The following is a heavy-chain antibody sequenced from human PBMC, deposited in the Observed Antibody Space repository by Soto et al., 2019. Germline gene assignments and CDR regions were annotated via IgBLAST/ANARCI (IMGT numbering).Heavy chain of an antibody. D-gene: IGHD2-15*01. CDR3: ARVSLGYCSGGSSSTFVY. Sequence: QVQLQESGPGLVKLSQTLSLTCTVSGGSISSGGYYWSWIRQHPGKGLGWIGYISYSGRTYYNPYLNSRVTIAVDTIKNLCSLKLSSVTAADTAVYYCARVSLGYCSGGSSSTFVYWGQGTLVTVSS. V-gene: IGHV4-31*03. J-gene: IGHJ4*02. CDR1: GGSISSGGYY. CDR2: ISYSGRT.